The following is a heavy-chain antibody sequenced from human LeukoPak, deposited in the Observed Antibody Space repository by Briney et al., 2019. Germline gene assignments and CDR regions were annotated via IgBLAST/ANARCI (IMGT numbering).Heavy chain of an antibody. D-gene: IGHD6-13*01. J-gene: IGHJ4*02. Sequence: ASVKVSCKASGYTFTSYGISWVRQAPGQGLEWMGWISAYNGNTNYAQKLQGRVTMTTDTSTSTAYMELRSLRSDDTAVYYCARLEAESSSAPTPQTIDYWGQGTLVTVSS. CDR3: ARLEAESSSAPTPQTIDY. CDR2: ISAYNGNT. V-gene: IGHV1-18*01. CDR1: GYTFTSYG.